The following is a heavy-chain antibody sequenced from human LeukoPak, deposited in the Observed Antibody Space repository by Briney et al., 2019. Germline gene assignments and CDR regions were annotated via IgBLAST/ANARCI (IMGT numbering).Heavy chain of an antibody. Sequence: PSETLSLTCTVSGASISSGGNFWTWIRQPAGKGLEWIGRIYTSESTNYNPSLKSRVTISADTSKKQFYLKLNSVTAADTAVYYCARDGIEAIDSWGQGTLVIVSS. D-gene: IGHD1-26*01. V-gene: IGHV4-61*02. J-gene: IGHJ4*02. CDR3: ARDGIEAIDS. CDR2: IYTSEST. CDR1: GASISSGGNF.